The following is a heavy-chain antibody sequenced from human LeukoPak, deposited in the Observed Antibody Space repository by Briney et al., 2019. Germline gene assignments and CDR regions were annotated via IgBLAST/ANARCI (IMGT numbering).Heavy chain of an antibody. CDR2: IYYSGST. V-gene: IGHV4-39*07. CDR3: ARAPASIVVVPAAIELEVVDAFDI. Sequence: SETLSLTCTVSGGSISSSSYYWGWIRQPPGKGLEWIGSIYYSGSTYYNPSLKSRVTISVDTSKNQFSLKLSSVTAADTAVYYCARAPASIVVVPAAIELEVVDAFDIWGQGTMVTVSS. CDR1: GGSISSSSYY. D-gene: IGHD2-2*02. J-gene: IGHJ3*02.